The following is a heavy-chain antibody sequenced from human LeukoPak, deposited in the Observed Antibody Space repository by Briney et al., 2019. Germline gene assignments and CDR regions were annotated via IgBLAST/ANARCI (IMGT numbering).Heavy chain of an antibody. J-gene: IGHJ4*02. CDR3: AKDLLRVYYYDSSGYLFDY. V-gene: IGHV3-7*01. CDR1: GFTFSGHW. Sequence: GGSLRLSCAASGFTFSGHWMTWVRQAPGKGLEWVANINQDGSDENYLDSLKGRFTISRDNSKNTLYLQMNSLRAEDTAVYYCAKDLLRVYYYDSSGYLFDYWGQGTLVTVSS. D-gene: IGHD3-22*01. CDR2: INQDGSDE.